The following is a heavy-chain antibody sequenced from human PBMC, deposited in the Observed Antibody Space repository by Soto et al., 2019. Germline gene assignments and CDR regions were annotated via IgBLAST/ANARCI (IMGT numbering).Heavy chain of an antibody. Sequence: QVQLVQSGAEVKKPGASVKVSCKASGYTFTSYGISWVRQAPGQGLEWMGWISAYNGNTNYAQKLQGRVTMTTDTSTSTAYMELRSLRSDDTAVYYCARDEVGPTVTTDYYYYYGMDVWGQGTTVTVSS. V-gene: IGHV1-18*01. CDR1: GYTFTSYG. CDR2: ISAYNGNT. J-gene: IGHJ6*02. CDR3: ARDEVGPTVTTDYYYYYGMDV. D-gene: IGHD4-17*01.